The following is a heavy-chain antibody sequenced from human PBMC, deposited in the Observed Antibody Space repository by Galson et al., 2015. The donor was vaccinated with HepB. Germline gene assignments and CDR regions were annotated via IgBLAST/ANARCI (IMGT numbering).Heavy chain of an antibody. J-gene: IGHJ4*02. CDR2: IWYDGSNK. V-gene: IGHV3-33*01. CDR3: ARGGYYYDSSGPLDY. D-gene: IGHD3-22*01. Sequence: SLRLSCAASGFTFSSYGMHWVRQAPGKGLEWVAVIWYDGSNKYYADSVKGRFTISRDNSKNTLYLQMNSLRAEDTAVYYCARGGYYYDSSGPLDYWGQGTLVTVSS. CDR1: GFTFSSYG.